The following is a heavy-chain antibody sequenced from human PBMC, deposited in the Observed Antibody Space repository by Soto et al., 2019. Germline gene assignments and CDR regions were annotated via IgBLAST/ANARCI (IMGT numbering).Heavy chain of an antibody. CDR1: GFTFSGYA. J-gene: IGHJ4*02. Sequence: GGSLRLSCAASGFTFSGYAMSWVRQAPGKGLEWVSAISGSGGSTYYADSVKGRFTISRDNSKNTLYLQMNSLRAEDTAVYYCAKDGSAYYYDSSGYVYWGQGTLVTVSS. CDR2: ISGSGGST. V-gene: IGHV3-23*01. D-gene: IGHD3-22*01. CDR3: AKDGSAYYYDSSGYVY.